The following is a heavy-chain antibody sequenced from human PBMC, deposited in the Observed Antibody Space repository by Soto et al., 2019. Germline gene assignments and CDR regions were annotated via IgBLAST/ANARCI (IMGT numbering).Heavy chain of an antibody. V-gene: IGHV1-18*01. CDR1: GYTFTSYG. CDR2: ISAYNGNT. Sequence: ASVKVSCKASGYTFTSYGISWVRQAPGQGLEWIGWISAYNGNTNYAQKLQGRVTMTTDTSTSTAYMELRSLRSDDTAVYYCARIDCSGGSCYDAFDIWGQGTMVTVSS. D-gene: IGHD2-15*01. J-gene: IGHJ3*02. CDR3: ARIDCSGGSCYDAFDI.